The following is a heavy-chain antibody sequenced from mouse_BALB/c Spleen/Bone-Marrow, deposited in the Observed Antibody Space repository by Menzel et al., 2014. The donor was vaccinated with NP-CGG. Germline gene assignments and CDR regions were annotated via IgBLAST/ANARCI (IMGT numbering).Heavy chain of an antibody. V-gene: IGHV5-6-3*01. CDR1: GHTFSGYG. J-gene: IGHJ2*01. CDR2: ISGSGSST. Sequence: DVHVGETGGGLAQPGGSLKLSCAASGHTFSGYGMPWVRQTPDKGLELVATISGSGSSTYYPDSVKGRFTISRDNARNTLYLQVSSLKSEDTAMYYCARGRDWFFYLSQGPPLSASS. CDR3: ARGRDWFFY. D-gene: IGHD2-2*01.